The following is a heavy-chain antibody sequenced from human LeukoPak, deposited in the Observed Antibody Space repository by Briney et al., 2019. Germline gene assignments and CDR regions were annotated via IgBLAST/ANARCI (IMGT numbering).Heavy chain of an antibody. V-gene: IGHV3-64*04. CDR1: GFAFNTYS. CDR2: INNHGGRS. D-gene: IGHD2-8*02. CDR3: ARDQLYCTGGTCYFDY. Sequence: GGSLRLSCSASGFAFNTYSVPWVRHAPGKGLESVSGINNHGGRSQSAECGKGRFTISRDNAKNMLYLHMNSLRAEDTDVYYCARDQLYCTGGTCYFDYWGQGTLVTVSS. J-gene: IGHJ4*02.